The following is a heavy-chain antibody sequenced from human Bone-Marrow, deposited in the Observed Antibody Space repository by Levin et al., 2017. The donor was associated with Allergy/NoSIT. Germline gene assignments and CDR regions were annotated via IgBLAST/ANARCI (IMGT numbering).Heavy chain of an antibody. CDR3: ARDEITVILRPKSLLSRDETRYYFDY. V-gene: IGHV3-7*01. Sequence: GGSLRLSCAASGFTFSSYWMSWVRQAPGKGLEWVANIKQDGSEKYYVDSVKGRFTISRDNAKNSLYLQMNSLRAEDTAVYYCARDEITVILRPKSLLSRDETRYYFDYWGQGTLVTVSS. CDR1: GFTFSSYW. J-gene: IGHJ4*02. CDR2: IKQDGSEK. D-gene: IGHD4-17*01.